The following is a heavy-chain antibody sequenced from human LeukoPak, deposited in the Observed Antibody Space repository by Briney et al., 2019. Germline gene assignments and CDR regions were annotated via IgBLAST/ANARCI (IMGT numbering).Heavy chain of an antibody. V-gene: IGHV3-30*18. CDR1: GFTFSSYA. CDR2: TSYDGSDK. J-gene: IGHJ4*02. CDR3: AKDKAESYLFDY. D-gene: IGHD3-16*02. Sequence: GRSLRLSCAASGFTFSSYAMHWVRQAPGKGPEWVAVTSYDGSDKNYADSVKGRFTISRDNSKNTLYLHMNSLRAEDTAVYYCAKDKAESYLFDYWGQGTLVTVSP.